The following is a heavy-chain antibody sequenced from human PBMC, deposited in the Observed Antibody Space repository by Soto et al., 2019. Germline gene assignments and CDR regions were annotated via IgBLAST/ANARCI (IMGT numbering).Heavy chain of an antibody. CDR2: INPDGSTT. D-gene: IGHD1-26*01. V-gene: IGHV3-74*01. CDR1: GFTFSTYW. Sequence: GSLRLSCAASGFTFSTYWMNWVRQAPGKGLVWVSLINPDGSTTTYADSVKGRFTISRDNAKNTVYLQMNSLRADDTAVYYCARDLRGSPHYWGQGTLVTVS. J-gene: IGHJ4*02. CDR3: ARDLRGSPHY.